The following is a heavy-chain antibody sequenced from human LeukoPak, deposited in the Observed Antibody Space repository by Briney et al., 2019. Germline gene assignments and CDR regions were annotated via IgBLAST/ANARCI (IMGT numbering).Heavy chain of an antibody. Sequence: GGSLRLSSAASGFTFSSYAMSWVRQAPGKGLEWVSAISGSGGSTYYADSVKGRFTISRDNSKNTLYLQMNSLRAEDTAVYYCAKRNYDILTGDSYYFDYWGQGTLVTVSS. CDR1: GFTFSSYA. D-gene: IGHD3-9*01. CDR3: AKRNYDILTGDSYYFDY. V-gene: IGHV3-23*01. CDR2: ISGSGGST. J-gene: IGHJ4*02.